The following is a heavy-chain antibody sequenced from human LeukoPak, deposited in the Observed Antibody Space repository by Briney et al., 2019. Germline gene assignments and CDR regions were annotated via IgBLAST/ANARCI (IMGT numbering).Heavy chain of an antibody. J-gene: IGHJ6*03. D-gene: IGHD4-11*01. CDR1: GYTFTSYD. Sequence: HRASVKVSCKASGYTFTSYDINWVRQATGQRLEWMGWMNPNSGNTGYAQKFQGRVTITRNTSISTAYMELSSLRSEDTAVYYCAREGGTYSNYFVSYYYMDVWGKGTTVTVSS. CDR3: AREGGTYSNYFVSYYYMDV. V-gene: IGHV1-8*03. CDR2: MNPNSGNT.